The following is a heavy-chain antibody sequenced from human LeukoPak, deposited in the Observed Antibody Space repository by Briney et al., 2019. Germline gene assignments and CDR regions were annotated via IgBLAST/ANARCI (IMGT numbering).Heavy chain of an antibody. CDR3: ARRGASSGSFDY. CDR1: GYSFTSYW. D-gene: IGHD6-19*01. Sequence: GESLKISCKGSGYSFTSYWIAWVRQMPGKGLEWMGIIYPGDSDTKYSPSFQGQVTFSADNSVSTAYLQWSSLKASDTAMYYCARRGASSGSFDYWGQGTLVTVSS. CDR2: IYPGDSDT. V-gene: IGHV5-51*01. J-gene: IGHJ4*02.